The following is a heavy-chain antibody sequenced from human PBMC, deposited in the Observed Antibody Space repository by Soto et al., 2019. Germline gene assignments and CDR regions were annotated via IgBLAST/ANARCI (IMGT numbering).Heavy chain of an antibody. Sequence: SLTCTVSGGSISSGGYYWSWIRQHPGKGLEWIGYIYYSGSTYYNPSLKSRVTISVDTSKNQFSLKLSSVTAADTAVYYCARDFTDSSGPTLGMGVWGQGTTVTVSS. D-gene: IGHD6-19*01. CDR3: ARDFTDSSGPTLGMGV. V-gene: IGHV4-31*03. CDR2: IYYSGST. CDR1: GGSISSGGYY. J-gene: IGHJ6*02.